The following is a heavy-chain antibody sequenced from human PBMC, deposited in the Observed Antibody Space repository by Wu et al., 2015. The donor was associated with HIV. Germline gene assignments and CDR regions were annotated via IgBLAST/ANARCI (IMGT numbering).Heavy chain of an antibody. CDR2: INPSGGST. CDR3: ARALRGYSYGFSEMTWAFDI. V-gene: IGHV1-46*01. Sequence: QVQLVQSGAEVKKPGASVKVSCKASGYTFTSYYMHWVRQAPGQGLEWMGIINPSGGSTSYAQKFQGRVTMTRDTSTSTVYMELSSLRSEDTAVYYCARALRGYSYGFSEMTWAFDIWGQGDNGHRLF. CDR1: GYTFTSYY. D-gene: IGHD5-18*01. J-gene: IGHJ3*02.